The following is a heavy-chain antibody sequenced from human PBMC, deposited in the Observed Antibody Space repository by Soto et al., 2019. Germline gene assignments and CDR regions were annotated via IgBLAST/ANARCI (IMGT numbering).Heavy chain of an antibody. CDR1: GDTFTTYD. CDR3: ARGRASGSYYLPDY. V-gene: IGHV1-8*01. Sequence: ASVKVSCKASGDTFTTYDINWVRQATGHGLEWMGWINPNSGNIGYAQRFQGRVTMTRDTAIRTAYMEVSSLRSDDTAVYYCARGRASGSYYLPDYWGQGTLGTVSS. CDR2: INPNSGNI. J-gene: IGHJ4*02. D-gene: IGHD3-10*01.